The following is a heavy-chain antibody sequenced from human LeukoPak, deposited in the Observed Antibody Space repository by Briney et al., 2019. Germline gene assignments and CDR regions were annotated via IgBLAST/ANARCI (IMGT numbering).Heavy chain of an antibody. J-gene: IGHJ6*02. V-gene: IGHV3-23*01. CDR3: AKVVVTEAYYYGMDV. Sequence: GGSLTLSCAASGFTVTRNYVSWVRQAPGKGLEWVSAISGSGGSTYYADSVKGRFTISRDNSKNTLYLQMNSLRAEDTAVYYCAKVVVTEAYYYGMDVWGQGTTVTVSS. D-gene: IGHD2-21*02. CDR1: GFTVTRNY. CDR2: ISGSGGST.